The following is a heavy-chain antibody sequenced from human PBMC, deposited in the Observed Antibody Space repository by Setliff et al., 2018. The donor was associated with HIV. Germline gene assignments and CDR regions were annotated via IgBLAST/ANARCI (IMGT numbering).Heavy chain of an antibody. Sequence: SETLSLTCTVSGYSISSGYYWGWIRLPPGKGLEWIGYIFYSGSTNYNPSLKSRVTISVDTSKNQFSLRLNSVTAADTAIYYCTRRGADSYYPRPLDVWGKGTTVTVSS. CDR3: TRRGADSYYPRPLDV. V-gene: IGHV4-61*01. CDR2: IFYSGST. J-gene: IGHJ6*04. CDR1: GYSISSGYY. D-gene: IGHD3-10*01.